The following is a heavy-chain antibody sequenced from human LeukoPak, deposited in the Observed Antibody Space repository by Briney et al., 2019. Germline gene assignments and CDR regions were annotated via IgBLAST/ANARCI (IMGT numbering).Heavy chain of an antibody. D-gene: IGHD2-21*02. V-gene: IGHV3-30*02. CDR3: AKDGVDHSVTGDYFDY. J-gene: IGHJ4*02. CDR1: GFIFSNYG. Sequence: GGSLRLSCAASGFIFSNYGMHWVRQAPGKGLEWLAFIRFDGSKKNYAESVKGRITISRDNSKNTLYLRMDGLRSDDTALYYCAKDGVDHSVTGDYFDYWGQGTLVTVSS. CDR2: IRFDGSKK.